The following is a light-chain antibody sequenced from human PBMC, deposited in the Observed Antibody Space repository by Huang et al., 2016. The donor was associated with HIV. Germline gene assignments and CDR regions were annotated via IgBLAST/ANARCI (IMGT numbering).Light chain of an antibody. V-gene: IGKV1-39*01. Sequence: DIEMIQSPSSLSASVGDTVTMTCLTSQNINKDLNWYQQKVGKATQLIISVVSHFKEGFHLSFSGSRSGTNFTPTINNIQPDDFATYFCQQSFATVPYTFAQGTKLEIK. CDR2: VVS. CDR1: QNINKD. CDR3: QQSFATVPYT. J-gene: IGKJ2*01.